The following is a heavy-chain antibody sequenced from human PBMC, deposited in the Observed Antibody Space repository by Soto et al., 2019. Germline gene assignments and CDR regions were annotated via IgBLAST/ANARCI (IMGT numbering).Heavy chain of an antibody. J-gene: IGHJ6*02. V-gene: IGHV6-1*01. D-gene: IGHD3-10*01. CDR2: TYYRSKWYN. Sequence: SQTLSLTCAISGDSVSSNSAAWNWIRQSPSRDLEWLGRTYYRSKWYNDYAVSVKRRITINPDASKNQFSLQLNSVTPEDTSVYYCASRHDSGSHYRGIDVWGQGTTVTVS. CDR1: GDSVSSNSAA. CDR3: ASRHDSGSHYRGIDV.